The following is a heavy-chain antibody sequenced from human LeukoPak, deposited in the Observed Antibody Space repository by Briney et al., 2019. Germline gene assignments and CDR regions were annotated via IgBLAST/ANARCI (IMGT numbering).Heavy chain of an antibody. Sequence: GGSLRLSCAASGFTFSSYWMHWVRQAPGKGLVWVSRINSDGSSTTYADSVKGRFTISRDNAKNTLSLQMNSLRAEDTAVYYCYRESPAQQGDHWGQGTLVTVSS. CDR2: INSDGSST. D-gene: IGHD6-13*01. CDR3: YRESPAQQGDH. V-gene: IGHV3-74*01. CDR1: GFTFSSYW. J-gene: IGHJ4*02.